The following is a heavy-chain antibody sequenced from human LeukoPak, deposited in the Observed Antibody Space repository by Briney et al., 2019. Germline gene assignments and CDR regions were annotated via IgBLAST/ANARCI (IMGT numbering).Heavy chain of an antibody. CDR3: ARKAYGLDV. CDR1: GFTFSAYE. Sequence: GGSLRLSCVASGFTFSAYEMSWVRQAPGKGLEWVANIKQDGSEKYYVDSVKGRFTISRDNGKNSLYLQMNSLRAEDTAVYYCARKAYGLDVWGKGTTVTVSS. V-gene: IGHV3-7*03. J-gene: IGHJ6*04. CDR2: IKQDGSEK.